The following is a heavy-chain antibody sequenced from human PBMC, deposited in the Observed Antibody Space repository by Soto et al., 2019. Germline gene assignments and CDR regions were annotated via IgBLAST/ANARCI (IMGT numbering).Heavy chain of an antibody. Sequence: PSETLSLTCNMSGDSYSISTYSLSWIRQPPGKALQWIGFIYQSGVTSYNPSLASRVSISLDRSNNQCSLKLKSVTAADTAVYFCAGMPYTSGLRFDPWGPGTLVTVS. D-gene: IGHD6-19*01. CDR1: GDSYSISTYS. V-gene: IGHV4-30-2*01. CDR2: IYQSGVT. J-gene: IGHJ5*02. CDR3: AGMPYTSGLRFDP.